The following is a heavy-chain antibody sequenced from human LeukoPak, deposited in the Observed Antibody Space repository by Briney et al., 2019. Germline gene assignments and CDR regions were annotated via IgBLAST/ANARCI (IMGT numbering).Heavy chain of an antibody. CDR2: ISAYNGNT. Sequence: ASVKVSSKASGYTFTSYGISWVRQAPGQGLEWMGWISAYNGNTNYAQKLQGRVTMTTDTSTSTAYMELRSLRSDDTAVYYCARYSDSGWSFDYWGQGTLVTVSS. D-gene: IGHD6-19*01. CDR3: ARYSDSGWSFDY. CDR1: GYTFTSYG. V-gene: IGHV1-18*01. J-gene: IGHJ4*02.